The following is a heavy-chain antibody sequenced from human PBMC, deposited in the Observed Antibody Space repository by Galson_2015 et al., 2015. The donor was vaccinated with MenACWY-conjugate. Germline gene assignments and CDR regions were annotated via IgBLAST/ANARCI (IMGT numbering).Heavy chain of an antibody. CDR1: GYTFTSYA. J-gene: IGHJ5*02. V-gene: IGHV1-3*01. CDR3: ARDHFRLLLVATINWFDP. CDR2: INAGNGNT. D-gene: IGHD5-12*01. Sequence: SVKVSCKASGYTFTSYAMHWVRQAPGQRLEWMGWINAGNGNTKYSQKFQGRVTITRDTSASTAYMELGSLRSEDTAVYYCARDHFRLLLVATINWFDPWGQGTLVTVSS.